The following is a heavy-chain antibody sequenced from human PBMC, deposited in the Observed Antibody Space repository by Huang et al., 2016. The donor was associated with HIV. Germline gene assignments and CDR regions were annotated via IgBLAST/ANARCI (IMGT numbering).Heavy chain of an antibody. CDR2: ISTTNGDT. J-gene: IGHJ4*02. D-gene: IGHD3-22*01. CDR3: GGSSGYWSFDY. V-gene: IGHV1-18*04. CDR1: DYTFTSYG. Sequence: QVQLVKSGGEVKKPGASVKVSCKASDYTFTSYGISWVRQAPGQGLEWKGWISTTNGDTTSEHKFQGRVTMTTDTSTSTAYMELRSLRSDDTSVYFCGGSSGYWSFDYWGQGTLVTVSS.